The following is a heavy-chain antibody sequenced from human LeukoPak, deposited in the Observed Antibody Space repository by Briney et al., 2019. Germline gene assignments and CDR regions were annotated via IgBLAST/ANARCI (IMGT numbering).Heavy chain of an antibody. CDR3: ARDHGIVAVTASRLDS. V-gene: IGHV3-21*01. Sequence: KPGGSLRLSCAASGFTFSSYSMNWVRQAPGKGLEWVSSISSSSSYIDYADSVKGRFTISRDNAKNSLYLQMNSLRAEDTAVYFSARDHGIVAVTASRLDSWGQGTLVTVSS. D-gene: IGHD2-21*02. CDR2: ISSSSSYI. J-gene: IGHJ4*02. CDR1: GFTFSSYS.